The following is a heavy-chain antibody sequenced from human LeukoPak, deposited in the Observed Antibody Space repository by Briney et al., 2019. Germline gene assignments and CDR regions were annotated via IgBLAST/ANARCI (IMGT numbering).Heavy chain of an antibody. D-gene: IGHD2-2*01. CDR1: GGSFSGYY. V-gene: IGHV4-34*01. CDR3: ARAYCSSTSCYRPIGVDY. J-gene: IGHJ4*02. Sequence: SETLSLTCAVYGGSFSGYYWSWIRQPPGKGLEWIGEINHSGSTNYNPSLKSRVTISVDTSKNQVSLKLSSVTAADTAVYYCARAYCSSTSCYRPIGVDYWGQGTLVTVSS. CDR2: INHSGST.